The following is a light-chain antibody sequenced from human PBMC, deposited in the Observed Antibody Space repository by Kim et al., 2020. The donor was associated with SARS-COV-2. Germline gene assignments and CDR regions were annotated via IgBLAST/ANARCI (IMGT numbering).Light chain of an antibody. Sequence: DIQMTQSPSSLSASVGHRVTITCRARQSITNNLNWYQQKPGKAPKLLIYAASSLQRGVPSRFSGSGSGTDFTLTISSLQPEDFATYYCQQSYSIPFTFGPGTKVDIK. CDR1: QSITNN. CDR3: QQSYSIPFT. CDR2: AAS. V-gene: IGKV1-39*01. J-gene: IGKJ3*01.